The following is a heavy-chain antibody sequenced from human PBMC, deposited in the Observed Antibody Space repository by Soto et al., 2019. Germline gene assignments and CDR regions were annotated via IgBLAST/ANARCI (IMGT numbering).Heavy chain of an antibody. J-gene: IGHJ4*02. Sequence: QVQLVQSGAEVKKPGASVKVSCKASGYTFTSYGISWVRQAPGQGLEWMGWISAYNGNTNYAQKLQGRVTMTTDTSTSTAYRELRSLRSDDTAVYYCARETYYYGSGSGRLVDYWGQGTLVTVSS. D-gene: IGHD3-10*01. CDR3: ARETYYYGSGSGRLVDY. V-gene: IGHV1-18*01. CDR2: ISAYNGNT. CDR1: GYTFTSYG.